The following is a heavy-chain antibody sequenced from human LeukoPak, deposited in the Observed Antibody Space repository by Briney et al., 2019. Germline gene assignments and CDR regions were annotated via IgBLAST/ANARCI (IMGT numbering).Heavy chain of an antibody. D-gene: IGHD2-2*01. J-gene: IGHJ4*02. V-gene: IGHV1-69*05. CDR3: ARDSWLGYCSTTSCDGHLDY. CDR2: IIPIFGTA. CDR1: GGTFSSYA. Sequence: SVKVSCKASGGTFSSYAISWVRQAPGQGLEWMGGIIPIFGTANYAQKFQGRVTMTTDTSTITAYMELRSLRSDDTAVYYCARDSWLGYCSTTSCDGHLDYWGQGTLVTVSS.